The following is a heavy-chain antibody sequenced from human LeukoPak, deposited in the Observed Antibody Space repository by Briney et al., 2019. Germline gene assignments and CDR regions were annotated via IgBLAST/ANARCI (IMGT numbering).Heavy chain of an antibody. Sequence: PSQTLSLTCTVSGGSISSGGYYWSWIRQHPGKGLEWIGYIYYSGTTYYNPSLKSRVIISVDTSKNQFSLKLSSVTAADTAVYYCARENVVDYYDSSGYEYWGQGTLVTVSS. J-gene: IGHJ4*02. CDR2: IYYSGTT. V-gene: IGHV4-31*03. CDR1: GGSISSGGYY. D-gene: IGHD3-22*01. CDR3: ARENVVDYYDSSGYEY.